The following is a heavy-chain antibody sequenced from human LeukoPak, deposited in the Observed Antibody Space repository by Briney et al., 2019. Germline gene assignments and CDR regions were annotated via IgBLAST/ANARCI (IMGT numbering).Heavy chain of an antibody. V-gene: IGHV1-18*01. CDR2: ISAYNGNT. D-gene: IGHD5-12*01. CDR1: GYTFTSYG. J-gene: IGHJ6*03. CDR3: ASTATGYSGYDPLYYYYYMDV. Sequence: ASVKVSCKASGYTFTSYGISRVRQAPGQGLEWMGWISAYNGNTNYAQKLQGRVTMTTDTSTSTAYMELRSLRSDDTAVYYCASTATGYSGYDPLYYYYYMDVWGKGTTVTVSS.